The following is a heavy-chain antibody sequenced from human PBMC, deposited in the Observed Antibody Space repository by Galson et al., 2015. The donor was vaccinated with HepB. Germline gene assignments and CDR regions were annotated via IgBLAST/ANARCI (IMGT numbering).Heavy chain of an antibody. V-gene: IGHV3-21*01. CDR1: GFTFSSYS. CDR3: ARVGNSFWYSSSHDAFDI. CDR2: ISSSSSYI. D-gene: IGHD6-13*01. J-gene: IGHJ3*02. Sequence: SLRLSCAASGFTFSSYSMNWVRQAPGKGLEWVSSISSSSSYIYYADSVKGRFTISRDNAKNSLYLQMNSLRAEDTAVYYCARVGNSFWYSSSHDAFDIWGQGTMVTVSS.